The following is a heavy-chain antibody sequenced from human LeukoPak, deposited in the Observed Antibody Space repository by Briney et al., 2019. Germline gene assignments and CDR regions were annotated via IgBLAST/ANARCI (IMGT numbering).Heavy chain of an antibody. V-gene: IGHV4-39*01. J-gene: IGHJ4*02. CDR1: GGSISSYY. CDR3: ANYDSSGYYHDY. CDR2: IYYSGST. D-gene: IGHD3-22*01. Sequence: SETLSLTCTVSGGSISSYYWGWIRQPPGKGLEWIGSIYYSGSTYYNPSLKSRVTISVDTSKNQFSLKLSSVTAADTAVYYCANYDSSGYYHDYWGQGTLVTVSS.